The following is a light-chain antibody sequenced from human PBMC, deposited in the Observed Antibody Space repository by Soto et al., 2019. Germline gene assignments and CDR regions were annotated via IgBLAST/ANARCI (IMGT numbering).Light chain of an antibody. J-gene: IGKJ1*01. Sequence: DIQMTQSPSTLSASIGDRVTITCRASESIRTWLAWYQHKPGKAPKFLIYDASSLESGVPSRFSGSGSGTEFTLTTSNLQPDDFATYFCQQYNNYPRTFGQGTKVHIK. CDR2: DAS. CDR3: QQYNNYPRT. V-gene: IGKV1-5*01. CDR1: ESIRTW.